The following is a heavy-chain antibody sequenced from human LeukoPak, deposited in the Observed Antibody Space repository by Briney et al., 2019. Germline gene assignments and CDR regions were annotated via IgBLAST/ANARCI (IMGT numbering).Heavy chain of an antibody. Sequence: ASVKVSCKTSGYTSTNYDINWVRQASGQGLEWMGWMNPNTGNTGYAQKFQGRVTMTRDTSTSTAYMELRNLRSEDTAVYFCARSRYGDYSPWGQGTLVIVSS. CDR3: ARSRYGDYSP. CDR1: GYTSTNYD. CDR2: MNPNTGNT. J-gene: IGHJ5*02. V-gene: IGHV1-8*01. D-gene: IGHD4-17*01.